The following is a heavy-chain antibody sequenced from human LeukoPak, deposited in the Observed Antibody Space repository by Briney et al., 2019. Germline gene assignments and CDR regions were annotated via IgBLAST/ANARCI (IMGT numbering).Heavy chain of an antibody. J-gene: IGHJ4*02. CDR3: AKAGIGVVGYFDY. CDR2: ISGSGATT. V-gene: IGHV3-23*01. CDR1: GFTFTSHA. D-gene: IGHD6-19*01. Sequence: TGGSLRLSCAASGFTFTSHAMSWVRQAPGKGLEWVSVISGSGATTYYADSVKGRFTISRDNSKNTLYLQMNSLRDEDTALYYCAKAGIGVVGYFDYWGQGTLVTVSS.